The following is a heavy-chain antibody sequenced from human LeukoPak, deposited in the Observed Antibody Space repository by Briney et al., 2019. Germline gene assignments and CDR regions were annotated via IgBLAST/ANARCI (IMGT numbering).Heavy chain of an antibody. J-gene: IGHJ4*02. CDR3: GREGVAGTGLDY. V-gene: IGHV1-2*02. Sequence: ASVKVSCKASGYTFTDNYMHWVRQAPGQGLEWMGWMNPNSGDTRSAQNFQGRVTMTRDTSISTAYMELSRLRSDDTAVYYCGREGVAGTGLDYWGQGTLVTVSS. D-gene: IGHD6-13*01. CDR1: GYTFTDNY. CDR2: MNPNSGDT.